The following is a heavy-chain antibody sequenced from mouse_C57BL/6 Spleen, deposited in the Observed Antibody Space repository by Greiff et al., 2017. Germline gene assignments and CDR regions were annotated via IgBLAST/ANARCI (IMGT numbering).Heavy chain of an antibody. J-gene: IGHJ2*01. V-gene: IGHV1-55*01. D-gene: IGHD1-1*01. CDR3: ARSVITTVVEDY. CDR2: IYPGSGST. CDR1: GYTFTSYW. Sequence: QVQLQQPGAELVKPGASVKMSCKASGYTFTSYWITWVKQRPGQGLEWIGDIYPGSGSTNYNEKFKSKDTLTVDTSSSTAYMQLSSLTSEDSAVYYCARSVITTVVEDYWGQGTTLTVSS.